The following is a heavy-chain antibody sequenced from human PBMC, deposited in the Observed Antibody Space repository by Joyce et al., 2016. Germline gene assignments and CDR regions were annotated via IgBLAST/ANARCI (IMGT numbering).Heavy chain of an antibody. CDR2: GKSKSQGGTT. CDR3: VTGLCIGTACHWDDAFDV. Sequence: EVQLVESGGGLVKPGGSLRLSCAASGFSFRNAWVTWVRQATGKGRGWVGHGKSKSQGGTTDYAAPVKGRFTISRDDSRDTAYLQMNSLKSEDTGVYFCVTGLCIGTACHWDDAFDVWGQGTVVTVSS. V-gene: IGHV3-15*01. D-gene: IGHD2-2*01. J-gene: IGHJ3*01. CDR1: GFSFRNAW.